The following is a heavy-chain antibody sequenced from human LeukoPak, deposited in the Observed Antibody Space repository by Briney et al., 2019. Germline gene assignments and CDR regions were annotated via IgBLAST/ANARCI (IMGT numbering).Heavy chain of an antibody. CDR1: GFTFSSYA. D-gene: IGHD1-26*01. J-gene: IGHJ4*02. V-gene: IGHV3-30*04. CDR2: ISYDGSNK. CDR3: AKVGVSGSWAGDYFDY. Sequence: QSGGSLRLSCAASGFTFSSYAMHWVRQAPGKGLEWVAVISYDGSNKYYADSVKGRFTISRDNSKNTLHLQMNSLRAEDTAVYYCAKVGVSGSWAGDYFDYWGQGTLVTVSS.